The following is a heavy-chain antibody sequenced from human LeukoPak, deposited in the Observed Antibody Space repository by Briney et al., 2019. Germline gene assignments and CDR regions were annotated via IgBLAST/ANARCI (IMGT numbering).Heavy chain of an antibody. CDR1: GFTFSSYD. V-gene: IGHV3-13*01. Sequence: GGSLRLSCAASGFTFSSYDMHWVRQATGKGLEWVSAIGTAGDTYYPGSVKGRFTISRENAKNSLYLQMNSLRAGDTAVYYCAXXXXYXDSSGYYTYFDYWGQGTLVTVSS. D-gene: IGHD3-22*01. CDR2: IGTAGDT. CDR3: AXXXXYXDSSGYYTYFDY. J-gene: IGHJ4*02.